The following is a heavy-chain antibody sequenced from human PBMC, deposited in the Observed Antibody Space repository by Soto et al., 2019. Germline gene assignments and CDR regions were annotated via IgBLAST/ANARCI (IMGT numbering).Heavy chain of an antibody. CDR2: INHSGST. V-gene: IGHV4-34*01. CDR1: GGSFSGYY. CDR3: ASDSSGYSPDAFDI. D-gene: IGHD3-22*01. Sequence: SETLSLTCAVYGGSFSGYYWSWIRQPPGKGLEWIGEINHSGSTNYNPSLKSRVTISVDTSKNQFSLKLSSVTAADTAVYYCASDSSGYSPDAFDIWGQGTMVTVSS. J-gene: IGHJ3*02.